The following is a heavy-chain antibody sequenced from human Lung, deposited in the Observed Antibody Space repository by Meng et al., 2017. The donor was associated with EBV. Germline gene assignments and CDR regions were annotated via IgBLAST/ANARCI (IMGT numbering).Heavy chain of an antibody. V-gene: IGHV4-31*01. CDR2: IYYSGST. D-gene: IGHD6-6*01. Sequence: QVQLQESGPGLVKPSQTLSLTCIVSGGSISSGGYYWSWIRQHPGKGLEWIGYIYYSGSTYYNPSLKSLVTISVDTSKNQFSLKLSSVTAADTAVYYCARVVAGRYNWFDPWGQGTLVTVSS. CDR3: ARVVAGRYNWFDP. J-gene: IGHJ5*02. CDR1: GGSISSGGYY.